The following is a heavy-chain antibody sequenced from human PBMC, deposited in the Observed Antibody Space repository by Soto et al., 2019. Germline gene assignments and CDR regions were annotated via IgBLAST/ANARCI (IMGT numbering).Heavy chain of an antibody. CDR2: VYHTGRT. J-gene: IGHJ4*02. Sequence: SETLSLTCTVSGGSFKIGSYSWSWIRQPPGKGLEWIGYVYHTGRTSYNPSLKSRVSISMDTSKNQFSLNLDSVTAADTVVYFCARDLAYFDSWGQGTLIPVSS. CDR3: ARDLAYFDS. CDR1: GGSFKIGSYS. V-gene: IGHV4-61*01.